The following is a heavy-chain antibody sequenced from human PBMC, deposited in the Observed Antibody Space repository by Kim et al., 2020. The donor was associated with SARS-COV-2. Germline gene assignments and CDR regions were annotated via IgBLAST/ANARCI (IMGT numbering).Heavy chain of an antibody. CDR3: ARENYVVGGVHYGMDV. V-gene: IGHV6-1*01. J-gene: IGHJ6*01. D-gene: IGHD2-15*01. Sequence: SQTLSLTCAISGDSVSNNIVTWNWIRQSPSRGLEWLGKTYYRSKWYNDYAVSVKSRITINPDTSKNQFSLQLNSVTPEDTAVYYCARENYVVGGVHYGMDVWGQGTTVTVSS. CDR2: TYYRSKWYN. CDR1: GDSVSNNIVT.